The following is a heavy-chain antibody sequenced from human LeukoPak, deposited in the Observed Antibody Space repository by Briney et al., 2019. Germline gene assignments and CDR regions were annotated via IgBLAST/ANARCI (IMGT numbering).Heavy chain of an antibody. V-gene: IGHV3-23*01. Sequence: PGGSLRLSCAASGFTFGNYAMSWVRQAPGKGLEWVSGISGSGGSTYYADSVKGRFTISRDNSKNTLYLQMNSLRAEDTAVYFCAKKSSAWFGDDYWGQGTLVTVSS. D-gene: IGHD6-19*01. CDR1: GFTFGNYA. CDR3: AKKSSAWFGDDY. J-gene: IGHJ4*02. CDR2: ISGSGGST.